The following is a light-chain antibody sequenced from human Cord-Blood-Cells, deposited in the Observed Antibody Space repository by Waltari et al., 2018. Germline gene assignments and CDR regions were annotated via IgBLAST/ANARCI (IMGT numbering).Light chain of an antibody. V-gene: IGKV3-20*01. J-gene: IGKJ1*01. CDR1: QSVSSSY. Sequence: EIVLTQSLGTLSLSPGERAPISCRASQSVSSSYSAGYQQKPGQAPRLLIYGAPSRATGIPDRCSGSGSGTDFTLTISRLEPEDFAVYYCQQYGSSPRTFGQGTKVEIK. CDR2: GAP. CDR3: QQYGSSPRT.